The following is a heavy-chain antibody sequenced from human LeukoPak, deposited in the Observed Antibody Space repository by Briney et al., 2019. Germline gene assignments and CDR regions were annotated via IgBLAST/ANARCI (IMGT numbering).Heavy chain of an antibody. J-gene: IGHJ3*02. Sequence: ASVKVSCKASGYTFTSYYIHWVRQAPGQGLERMGLINPSGGSTNYAQKFQGRVTITADESTSTAYMELSSLRSEDTAVYYCARAGPVTEAFDIWGQGTMVTVSS. V-gene: IGHV1-46*01. D-gene: IGHD4-17*01. CDR1: GYTFTSYY. CDR3: ARAGPVTEAFDI. CDR2: INPSGGST.